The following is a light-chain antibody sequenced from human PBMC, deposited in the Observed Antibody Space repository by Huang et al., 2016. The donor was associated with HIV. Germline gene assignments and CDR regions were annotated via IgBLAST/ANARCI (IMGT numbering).Light chain of an antibody. CDR2: GAS. Sequence: EIVMTQSPATLSVSPGERATLSCRASPSVSSNLAWYQQKPGQAPRLLIYGASTRATGIPARFSGSGSGTEFTLTISSLQSEDFAVYYCQQYNNSPGTFGQGTKVEIK. CDR1: PSVSSN. CDR3: QQYNNSPGT. V-gene: IGKV3-15*01. J-gene: IGKJ1*01.